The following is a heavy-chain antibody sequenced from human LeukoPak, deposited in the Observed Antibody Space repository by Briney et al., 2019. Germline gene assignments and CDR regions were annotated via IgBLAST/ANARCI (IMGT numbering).Heavy chain of an antibody. CDR1: GFTFTSFA. J-gene: IGHJ5*02. Sequence: GGSLRLSCAASGFTFTSFAMSWVRHSPGRALACVSGISGSGAFTYYADSVKGRLTISRDNSKNTLYLEMNRLGVEDVAVYDCAKGLPYSGYDYWFHPWGEGPLVPVS. D-gene: IGHD5-12*01. CDR3: AKGLPYSGYDYWFHP. V-gene: IGHV3-23*01. CDR2: ISGSGAFT.